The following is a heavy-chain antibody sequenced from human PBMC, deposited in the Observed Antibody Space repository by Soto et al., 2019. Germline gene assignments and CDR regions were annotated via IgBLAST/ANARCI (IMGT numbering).Heavy chain of an antibody. CDR1: GTSISSYY. D-gene: IGHD5-12*01. J-gene: IGHJ6*02. CDR3: ARVMGGYNYYYYCGMDV. CDR2: IYYSGST. Sequence: LSETLSLTCTLCGTSISSYYWSWIRQPPGKGLEWIGYIYYSGSTNYNPSLKSRVTISVDTSKNQFSLKLSSVTAADTAVYYCARVMGGYNYYYYCGMDVWGQGTTVTVS. V-gene: IGHV4-59*01.